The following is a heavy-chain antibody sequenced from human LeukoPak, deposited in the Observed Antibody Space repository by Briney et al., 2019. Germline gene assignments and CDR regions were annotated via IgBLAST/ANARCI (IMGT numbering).Heavy chain of an antibody. CDR3: ASGGTYGYSYGPLDY. CDR1: GGSISSGDYY. Sequence: SQTLSLTCTVSGGSISSGDYYWSWIRQPPGKGLGWIGYIYYSGSTYYNPSLKSRVTISVDTSKNQFSLKLSSVTAADTAVYYCASGGTYGYSYGPLDYWGQGTLVTVSS. V-gene: IGHV4-30-4*01. J-gene: IGHJ4*02. D-gene: IGHD5-18*01. CDR2: IYYSGST.